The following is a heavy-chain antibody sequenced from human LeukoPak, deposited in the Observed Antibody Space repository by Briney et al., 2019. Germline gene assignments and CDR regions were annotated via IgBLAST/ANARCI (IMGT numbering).Heavy chain of an antibody. Sequence: TLSLTCAVSGGSISSGGYSWSWIRQPPGKALEWLALIDWDDDKYYSTSLKTRLTISKDTSKNQVVLTMTNMDPVDTATYYCARTFKDDYGDYDFYFDYWGQGTLVTVSS. V-gene: IGHV2-70*01. CDR2: IDWDDDK. CDR1: GGSISSGGYS. J-gene: IGHJ4*02. CDR3: ARTFKDDYGDYDFYFDY. D-gene: IGHD4-17*01.